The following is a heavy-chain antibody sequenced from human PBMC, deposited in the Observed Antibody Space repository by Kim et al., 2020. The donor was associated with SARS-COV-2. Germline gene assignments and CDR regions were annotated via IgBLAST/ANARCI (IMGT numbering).Heavy chain of an antibody. V-gene: IGHV5-10-1*01. J-gene: IGHJ6*02. D-gene: IGHD6-6*01. Sequence: PSFQGHVTISADKSISTAYLQWSSLKASDTAMYYCARYSSSSAHVHGMDVWGQGTTVTVSS. CDR3: ARYSSSSAHVHGMDV.